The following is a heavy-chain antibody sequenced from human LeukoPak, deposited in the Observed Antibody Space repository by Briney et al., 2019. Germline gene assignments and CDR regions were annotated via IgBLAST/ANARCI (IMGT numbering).Heavy chain of an antibody. CDR2: INPNSGGT. CDR1: GYTFTGYC. V-gene: IGHV1-2*02. CDR3: ARWGHISGYDSFLDY. D-gene: IGHD5-12*01. Sequence: GASVKVSCKASGYTFTGYCMHWVRQAPGQGLEWMGWINPNSGGTNYAQKFQGRVTMTRDTSISTAYMELSRLRSDDTAVYYCARWGHISGYDSFLDYWGQGTLVTVSS. J-gene: IGHJ4*02.